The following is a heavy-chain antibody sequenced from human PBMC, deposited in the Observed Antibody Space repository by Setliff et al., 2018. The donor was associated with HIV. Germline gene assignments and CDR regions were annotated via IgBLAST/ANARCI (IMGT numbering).Heavy chain of an antibody. CDR3: AAQGVL. V-gene: IGHV3-48*01. J-gene: IGHJ4*02. Sequence: GGSLRLSCTASGFVFRDHSLHWVRQAPGGGLEWLSYISGTGTTVSYADSVRGRFIISRDSVRNVMYLQMNSLRVEDTAVYFCAAQGVLWGQGTQVTVSS. CDR1: GFVFRDHS. CDR2: ISGTGTTV.